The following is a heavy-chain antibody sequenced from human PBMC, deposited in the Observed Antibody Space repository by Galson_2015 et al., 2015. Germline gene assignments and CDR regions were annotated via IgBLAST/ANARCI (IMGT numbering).Heavy chain of an antibody. Sequence: ETLSLTCTVSGGSISSYYWSWIRQPPGKGLEWIGYIYYSGSPNYNPSLKSRVTISVDTSKNQFSLKLSSVTAADTAVYYCARTSTGDYLDYWGQGTLVTVSS. D-gene: IGHD1-14*01. J-gene: IGHJ4*02. V-gene: IGHV4-59*08. CDR1: GGSISSYY. CDR3: ARTSTGDYLDY. CDR2: IYYSGSP.